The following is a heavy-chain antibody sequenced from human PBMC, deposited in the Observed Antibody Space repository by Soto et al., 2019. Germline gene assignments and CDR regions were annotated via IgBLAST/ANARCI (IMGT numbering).Heavy chain of an antibody. V-gene: IGHV3-21*04. CDR3: EKEKISTSCCNWFDP. J-gene: IGHJ5*02. Sequence: GGCLRLSCAASGFTFSSYSMNWVRQAPGKGLEWVSYISSSSSYIYYADSVKGRFTISRDNAKNSLYLQMNSLRAEDTAVYYCEKEKISTSCCNWFDPWGQGTLVTVSS. CDR2: ISSSSSYI. D-gene: IGHD2-2*01. CDR1: GFTFSSYS.